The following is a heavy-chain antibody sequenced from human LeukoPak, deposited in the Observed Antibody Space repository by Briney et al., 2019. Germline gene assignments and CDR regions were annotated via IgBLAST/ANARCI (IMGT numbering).Heavy chain of an antibody. CDR1: GFTFSSYG. V-gene: IGHV3-30*18. Sequence: GGSLRLSCAASGFTFSSYGMHWVRQAPGKGLEWVAVISYDGSNKYYADSVKGRFTISRDNSKSTLYLQMNSLRAEDTAVYYCAKLQGPGFDLWGRGTLVTVSS. D-gene: IGHD4-11*01. CDR2: ISYDGSNK. CDR3: AKLQGPGFDL. J-gene: IGHJ2*01.